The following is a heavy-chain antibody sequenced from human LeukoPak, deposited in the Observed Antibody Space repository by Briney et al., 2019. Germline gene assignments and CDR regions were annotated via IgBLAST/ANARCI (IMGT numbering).Heavy chain of an antibody. CDR2: ISAYNGNT. J-gene: IGHJ4*02. V-gene: IGHV1-18*01. Sequence: GASVKVSCTASGYAFTSYYISWVRQAPGQGLEWMGWISAYNGNTNYAQKLQGRVTMTTDTSTSTAYMELRSLRSDDTAVYYCARDLVVGATPGSAYRGQGTLVTVSS. CDR3: ARDLVVGATPGSAY. CDR1: GYAFTSYY. D-gene: IGHD1-26*01.